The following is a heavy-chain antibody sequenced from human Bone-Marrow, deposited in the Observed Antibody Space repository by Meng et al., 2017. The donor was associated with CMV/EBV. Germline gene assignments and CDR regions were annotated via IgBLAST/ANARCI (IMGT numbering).Heavy chain of an antibody. V-gene: IGHV4-34*01. J-gene: IGHJ1*01. CDR1: GGSFSGYY. Sequence: SETLSLTCAVYGGSFSGYYWSWIRQPPGKGLEWIGEINHSGSTNYNPSLKSRVTISVDTSKNQFSLKLSSVTAADTAVYSCARTHGWLYFQHLGQGTMVTVSS. D-gene: IGHD3-10*01. CDR2: INHSGST. CDR3: ARTHGWLYFQH.